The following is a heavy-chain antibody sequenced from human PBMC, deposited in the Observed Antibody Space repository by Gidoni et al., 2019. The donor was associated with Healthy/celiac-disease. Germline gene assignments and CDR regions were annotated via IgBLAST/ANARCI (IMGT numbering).Heavy chain of an antibody. Sequence: QVTLRESGPALVKPTQTLTLTCTFSGFSLSTSGMCVSWIRQPPGKALEWLALIDWDDDKYYSTSLKTRLTISKDTSKNQVVLTMTNMDPVDTATYYCARIVDGSGSYPTNAFDIWGQGTMVTVSS. J-gene: IGHJ3*02. CDR3: ARIVDGSGSYPTNAFDI. V-gene: IGHV2-70*01. CDR1: GFSLSTSGMC. CDR2: IDWDDDK. D-gene: IGHD3-10*01.